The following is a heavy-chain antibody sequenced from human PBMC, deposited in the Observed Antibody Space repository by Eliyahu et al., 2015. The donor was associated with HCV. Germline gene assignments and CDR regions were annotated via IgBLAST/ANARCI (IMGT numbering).Heavy chain of an antibody. J-gene: IGHJ4*02. CDR3: ARIWLGYSYPDQGPVGARYYFDY. Sequence: QVTLKESGPVLVKPTETLTLTCTVSGFSLSNARMGVSWXRQPPGKALEWLAHIFSNDEKSYSTSLKSRLTISKDTSKSQVVLTMTNMDPVDTATYYCARIWLGYSYPDQGPVGARYYFDYWGQGTLVTVSS. D-gene: IGHD5-18*01. V-gene: IGHV2-26*01. CDR1: GFSLSNARMG. CDR2: IFSNDEK.